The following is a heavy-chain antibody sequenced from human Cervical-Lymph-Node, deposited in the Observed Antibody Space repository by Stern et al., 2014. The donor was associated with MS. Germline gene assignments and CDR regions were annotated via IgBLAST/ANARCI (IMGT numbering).Heavy chain of an antibody. V-gene: IGHV3-21*01. J-gene: IGHJ4*02. Sequence: EMQLVESGGGLVKPGGSLRLSCAASGFTFSSYSMNWVRPPPGKGLEWVASISSGGSYISYADSLKGRFTISRDNSKNSLYLQMNSLRAEDTAVYYCARGRGGNYRYYFDYWGQGTLVTVSS. CDR3: ARGRGGNYRYYFDY. D-gene: IGHD4-23*01. CDR2: ISSGGSYI. CDR1: GFTFSSYS.